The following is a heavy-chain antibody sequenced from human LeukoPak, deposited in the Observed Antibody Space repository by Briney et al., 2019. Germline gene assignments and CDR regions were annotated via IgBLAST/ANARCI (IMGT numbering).Heavy chain of an antibody. J-gene: IGHJ4*02. CDR1: GYTSSNYC. CDR2: INPNSGGT. Sequence: ASVKVSCKASGYTSSNYCIHWLRQAPGQGFEWMGWINPNSGGTNYAQKFQGRVTMTRDTSISTAYMELSRLRSDDTAVYFCARVEGPSIFGVIDYWGQGTLVTISS. CDR3: ARVEGPSIFGVIDY. D-gene: IGHD3-3*01. V-gene: IGHV1-2*02.